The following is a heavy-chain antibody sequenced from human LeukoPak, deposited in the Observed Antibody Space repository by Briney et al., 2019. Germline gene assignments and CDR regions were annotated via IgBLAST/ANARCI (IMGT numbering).Heavy chain of an antibody. CDR1: GGSISSYY. Sequence: SETLSLTCTVSGGSISSYYWSWIRQPPGKGLEWIGYIYYSGSTNYNPSLKSRVTISVDTSKNQFSLKLSSVTAADTAVYYCARVHQYSSSGWFDPWGQGTLVTVSS. D-gene: IGHD6-13*01. CDR3: ARVHQYSSSGWFDP. J-gene: IGHJ5*02. CDR2: IYYSGST. V-gene: IGHV4-59*01.